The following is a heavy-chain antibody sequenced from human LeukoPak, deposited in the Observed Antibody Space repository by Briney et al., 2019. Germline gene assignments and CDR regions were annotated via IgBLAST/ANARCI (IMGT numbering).Heavy chain of an antibody. J-gene: IGHJ4*02. CDR3: AEAASVRGVSY. CDR1: GFTFSTYW. V-gene: IGHV3-74*01. D-gene: IGHD3-10*01. Sequence: HAGGSLRLSCAASGFTFSTYWMHWVRQAPGKGPLWVSHINSDGSTTNYADSAKGRFTITRDNAKNTLYLQMNSLRAEDTAVYYCAEAASVRGVSYWGQGTLVTVSS. CDR2: INSDGSTT.